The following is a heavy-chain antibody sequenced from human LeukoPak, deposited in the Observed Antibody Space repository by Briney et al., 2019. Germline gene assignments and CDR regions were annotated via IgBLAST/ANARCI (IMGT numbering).Heavy chain of an antibody. CDR1: GGSFSGYY. V-gene: IGHV4-34*01. CDR3: ARDRGAVAVFDY. D-gene: IGHD6-19*01. Sequence: SETLSLTCAVYGGSFSGYYWSWIRQPPGKGLEWIGEINHGGSTNYNPSLKSRVTISVDTSKNQFSLKLSSVTAADTAVYYCARDRGAVAVFDYWGQGTLVTVSS. J-gene: IGHJ4*02. CDR2: INHGGST.